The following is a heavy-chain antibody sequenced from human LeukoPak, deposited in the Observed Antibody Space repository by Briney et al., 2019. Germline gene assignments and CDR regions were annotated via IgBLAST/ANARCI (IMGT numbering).Heavy chain of an antibody. CDR3: ASLLGYCSGDSCFNWFGP. CDR1: GFTFSSYW. Sequence: PGGSLRLSCAASGFTFSSYWMSWVRQAPGKGLEWVANIKQDGSEKYYVDSVKGRFTISRDNAKNTLYLQMNNLTVEDTAMYYCASLLGYCSGDSCFNWFGPWGQGTLVAVSS. CDR2: IKQDGSEK. J-gene: IGHJ5*02. D-gene: IGHD2-15*01. V-gene: IGHV3-7*03.